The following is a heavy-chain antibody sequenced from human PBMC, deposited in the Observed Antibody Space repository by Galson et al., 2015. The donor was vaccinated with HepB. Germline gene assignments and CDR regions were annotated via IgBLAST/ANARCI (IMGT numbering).Heavy chain of an antibody. V-gene: IGHV1-24*01. J-gene: IGHJ4*02. CDR3: ATWSAITPRLD. Sequence: SVKVSCKVSGYTLTELSMHWVRQAPGKGLERMGGFDPEDGGTIYAQKFQGRVTMTEDTSTDTAYMELSSLRSEDTAVYYCATWSAITPRLDWGQGTLVTVSS. CDR1: GYTLTELS. D-gene: IGHD4-23*01. CDR2: FDPEDGGT.